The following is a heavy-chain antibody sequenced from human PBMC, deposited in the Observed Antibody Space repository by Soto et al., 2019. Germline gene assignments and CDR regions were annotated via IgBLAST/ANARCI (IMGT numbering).Heavy chain of an antibody. Sequence: QVQLQESGPGLVKPSETLSLTCTVSGGSITNHYWSWVRQPPGQGLEWIGYIYYSGSTNYTPSLKSRATMSVDTSKKQCSLKLSSLTAADTAIYYCARANWFFDYWGQGTLVTVSS. J-gene: IGHJ4*02. D-gene: IGHD7-27*01. CDR2: IYYSGST. CDR3: ARANWFFDY. V-gene: IGHV4-59*11. CDR1: GGSITNHY.